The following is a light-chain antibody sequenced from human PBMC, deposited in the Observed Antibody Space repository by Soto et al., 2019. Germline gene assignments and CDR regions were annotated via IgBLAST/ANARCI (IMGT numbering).Light chain of an antibody. CDR2: GAS. Sequence: EIVMTQSPATLSVSPGERASLSCRASQSVGGNLAWYRQTAGQAPRLLIYGASTRATGIPARFSGSGSGTEFTLTISSLQSEDFAVYSCQQYTNWPYTFGQGTKLEIK. CDR1: QSVGGN. J-gene: IGKJ2*01. CDR3: QQYTNWPYT. V-gene: IGKV3-15*01.